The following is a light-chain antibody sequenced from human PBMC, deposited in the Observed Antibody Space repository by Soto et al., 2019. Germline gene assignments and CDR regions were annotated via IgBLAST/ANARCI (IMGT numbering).Light chain of an antibody. CDR1: QSVSSN. Sequence: EIVMTQSPATLSVSPGERATLSCRASQSVSSNLAWYQQKPGQAPRLLIYGASTRATGIPARFSGSGCGTEFTLTISSLQSEDFAVYYCQQYNNWPLWTFGQGTKVEIK. CDR3: QQYNNWPLWT. V-gene: IGKV3-15*01. J-gene: IGKJ1*01. CDR2: GAS.